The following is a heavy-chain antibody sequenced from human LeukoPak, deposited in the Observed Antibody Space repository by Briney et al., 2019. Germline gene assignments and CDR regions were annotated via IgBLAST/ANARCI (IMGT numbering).Heavy chain of an antibody. V-gene: IGHV3-20*04. CDR3: MRVREQYFYDNSHHRDASDI. D-gene: IGHD3-22*01. J-gene: IGHJ3*02. CDR1: GFTFDDYG. CDR2: INWNGNNV. Sequence: GGSLRLPCATSGFTFDDYGMNWVRQAPGKGLEWVSNINWNGNNVDYADSVKGRFTISRDKAKNSLHLQMNSLRAEDTAVYFCMRVREQYFYDNSHHRDASDIWGQGTMVIVSS.